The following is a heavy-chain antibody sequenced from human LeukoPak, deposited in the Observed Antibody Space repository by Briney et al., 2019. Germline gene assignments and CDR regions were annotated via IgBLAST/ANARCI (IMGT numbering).Heavy chain of an antibody. V-gene: IGHV1-18*01. Sequence: GASVKVSCKASGGTFSSYAISWVRQAPGQGLEWMGLISAYNGNTNYAQKLQGRVTMTTDTSTSTAYMELRSLRSDDTAVYYCARDLVCGELLPNPNFDYWGQGTLVTVSS. J-gene: IGHJ4*02. CDR3: ARDLVCGELLPNPNFDY. CDR2: ISAYNGNT. D-gene: IGHD1-26*01. CDR1: GGTFSSYA.